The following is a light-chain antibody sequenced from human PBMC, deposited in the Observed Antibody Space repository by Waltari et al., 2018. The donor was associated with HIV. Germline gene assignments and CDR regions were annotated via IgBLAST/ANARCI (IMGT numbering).Light chain of an antibody. J-gene: IGLJ3*02. CDR3: QVWDSTSDHVV. CDR1: DIGYKS. Sequence: SYVLTQPPSVSLPPGKPATLTGEGKDIGYKSVHWYKQKPGQAPVLVIFYDSDRPSGIAQRFSGSNSGNTATLTITRVGAGDEADYYCQVWDSTSDHVVFGGGTTLTVL. V-gene: IGLV3-21*04. CDR2: YDS.